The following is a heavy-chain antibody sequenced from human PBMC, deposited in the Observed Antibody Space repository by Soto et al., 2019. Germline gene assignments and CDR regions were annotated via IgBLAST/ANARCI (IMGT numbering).Heavy chain of an antibody. CDR3: ARDGRRGYSYGGNADY. D-gene: IGHD5-18*01. J-gene: IGHJ4*02. V-gene: IGHV1-69*06. CDR2: IIPIFGTA. CDR1: GGTFSSYA. Sequence: QVQLVQSGAEVKKPGSSVKVSCKASGGTFSSYAISWMRQAPGQGLEWMGGIIPIFGTANYAQTFQGRVTITADKSTSTAYMELSSLRSEDTAVYYCARDGRRGYSYGGNADYWGQGTLVTVSS.